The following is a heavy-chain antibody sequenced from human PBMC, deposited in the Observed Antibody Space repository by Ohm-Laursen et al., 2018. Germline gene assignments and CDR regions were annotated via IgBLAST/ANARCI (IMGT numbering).Heavy chain of an antibody. CDR3: AKKWGGYSFDY. D-gene: IGHD3-10*01. CDR2: ISDSGGST. V-gene: IGHV3-23*01. J-gene: IGHJ4*02. Sequence: SLRLSCTASGFIFSSYAMSWVRQAPGKGLEWVSGISDSGGSTYYADSVKGRFTISRDNSKNTLYLEMNSLRAEGTAVYYCAKKWGGYSFDYWGQGTLVTVSS. CDR1: GFIFSSYA.